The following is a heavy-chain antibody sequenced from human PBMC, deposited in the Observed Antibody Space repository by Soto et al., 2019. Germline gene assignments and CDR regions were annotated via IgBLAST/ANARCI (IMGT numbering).Heavy chain of an antibody. CDR1: GFTFSDYY. CDR2: ISSSSSYT. J-gene: IGHJ6*02. V-gene: IGHV3-11*05. Sequence: QVQLVESGGGLVKPGGSLRLSCAASGFTFSDYYMIWIRQAPGKGLKWVSYISSSSSYTNYADSVKGRFTISRDNAKNSLCLQMNSLRADDTAVYYCARVRALAADGMDVWGQGTTVTVSS. CDR3: ARVRALAADGMDV. D-gene: IGHD6-19*01.